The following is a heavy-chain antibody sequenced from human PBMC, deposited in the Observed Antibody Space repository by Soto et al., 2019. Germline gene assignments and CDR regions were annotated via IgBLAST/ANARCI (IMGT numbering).Heavy chain of an antibody. D-gene: IGHD2-2*02. V-gene: IGHV1-69*01. CDR2: VFPIFDTT. CDR3: ASHCSSASCYNDNWFDP. Sequence: QVQLVQSGAEVRKPGSSVKVSCKASGGSFSSFAFSWVRQAPGQGLEWMGGVFPIFDTTNYAQKFRGRVTITADDSTDTAYMELNSLKSDDTAVYYCASHCSSASCYNDNWFDPWGQGTLVTVSS. J-gene: IGHJ5*02. CDR1: GGSFSSFA.